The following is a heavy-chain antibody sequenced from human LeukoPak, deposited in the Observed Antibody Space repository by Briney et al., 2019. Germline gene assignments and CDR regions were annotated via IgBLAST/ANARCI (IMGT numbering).Heavy chain of an antibody. CDR1: GFTFSSYG. J-gene: IGHJ4*02. D-gene: IGHD3-9*01. CDR2: IWYDGSNK. CDR3: ARRSRHWLLIFDY. Sequence: PGGSLRLSCAASGFTFSSYGMHWVRQAPGKGLEWVAVIWYDGSNKYYADSVKGRFTISRDNSKNTLYPQMNSLRAEDTALYHCARRSRHWLLIFDYWGQGTLVTVSS. V-gene: IGHV3-33*01.